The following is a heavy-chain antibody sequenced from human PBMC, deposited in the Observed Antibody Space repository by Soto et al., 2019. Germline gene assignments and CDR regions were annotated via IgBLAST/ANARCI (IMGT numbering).Heavy chain of an antibody. CDR3: AREDLRLEAFDI. CDR2: IWYDGSNK. CDR1: GFTFSSYG. V-gene: IGHV3-33*01. D-gene: IGHD4-17*01. J-gene: IGHJ3*02. Sequence: GGSLRLSCAASGFTFSSYGMHWVRQAPGKGLEWVAVIWYDGSNKYYADSVKGRFTISRDNSKNTLYLQMNSLRAEDTAVYYCAREDLRLEAFDIWGQGTMVTVSS.